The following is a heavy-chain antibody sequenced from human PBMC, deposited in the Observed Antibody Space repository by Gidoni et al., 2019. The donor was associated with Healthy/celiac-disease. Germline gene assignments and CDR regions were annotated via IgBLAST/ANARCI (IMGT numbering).Heavy chain of an antibody. V-gene: IGHV3-33*01. CDR2: IWYDGSNK. Sequence: QVQLVASGGGVVQPGRSLRLSCAASGFTFSSYGMHWVRQAPGKGLEWVAVIWYDGSNKYYADSVKGRFTISRDNSKNTLYLQMNSLRAEDTAVYYCARALEYCSGGSCYSSYYYGMDVWGQGTTVTVSS. CDR3: ARALEYCSGGSCYSSYYYGMDV. J-gene: IGHJ6*02. CDR1: GFTFSSYG. D-gene: IGHD2-15*01.